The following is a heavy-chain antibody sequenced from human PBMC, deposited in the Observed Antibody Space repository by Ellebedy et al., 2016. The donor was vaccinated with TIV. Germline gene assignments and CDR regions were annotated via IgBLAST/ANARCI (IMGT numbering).Heavy chain of an antibody. J-gene: IGHJ5*02. CDR1: GGSISSSSYY. CDR2: IYYSGST. Sequence: MPSETLSLTCTVSGGSISSSSYYWGWIRQPPGKGLEWIGSIYYSGSTYYNPSLKSRVTISVDTSKNQFSLKLSSVTAADTAVYYCARLSAYYYGSGIWFDPWGQGTLVTVSS. V-gene: IGHV4-39*01. D-gene: IGHD3-10*01. CDR3: ARLSAYYYGSGIWFDP.